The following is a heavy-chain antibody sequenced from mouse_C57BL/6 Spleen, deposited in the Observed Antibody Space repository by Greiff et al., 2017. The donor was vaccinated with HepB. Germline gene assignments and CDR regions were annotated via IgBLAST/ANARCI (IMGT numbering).Heavy chain of an antibody. J-gene: IGHJ2*01. D-gene: IGHD2-3*01. CDR3: TSKMGSYY. Sequence: LQESGAELVRPGASVTLSCKASGYTFTDYEMHWVKQTPVHGLEWIGAIDPETGGTAYNQKFKGKAILTADKSSSTAYMELRSLTSEDSAVYYCTSKMGSYYWGQGTTLTVSS. CDR1: GYTFTDYE. CDR2: IDPETGGT. V-gene: IGHV1-15*01.